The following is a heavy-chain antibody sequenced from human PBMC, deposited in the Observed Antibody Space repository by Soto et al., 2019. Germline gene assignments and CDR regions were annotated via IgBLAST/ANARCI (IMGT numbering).Heavy chain of an antibody. Sequence: QVQLVESGGGVVQPGRSLRLSCAASGFTFSSYGMHWVRQAPGKGLEWVAVIWYDGSNKYYADSVKGRFTISRDNSKNTLYLQMNGLRAEDRAVYYCARVLMVGGVFSQLSGMDVWGKGTTVTVSS. V-gene: IGHV3-33*01. CDR1: GFTFSSYG. CDR2: IWYDGSNK. J-gene: IGHJ6*04. D-gene: IGHD3-10*01. CDR3: ARVLMVGGVFSQLSGMDV.